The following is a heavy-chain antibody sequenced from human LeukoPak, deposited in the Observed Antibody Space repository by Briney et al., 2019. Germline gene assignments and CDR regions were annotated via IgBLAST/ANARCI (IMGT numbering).Heavy chain of an antibody. CDR3: AKGNWRYFDY. V-gene: IGHV3-11*05. CDR1: GFTFSDYY. Sequence: PGGSLRLSCAASGFTFSDYYMSWIRQAPGKGLEWVSYISGSTTYTNYADSVKGRFTISRDNSKNTLYLQMNSLGADDTAVYYCAKGNWRYFDYWGQGTLVTVSS. CDR2: ISGSTTYT. D-gene: IGHD1-1*01. J-gene: IGHJ4*02.